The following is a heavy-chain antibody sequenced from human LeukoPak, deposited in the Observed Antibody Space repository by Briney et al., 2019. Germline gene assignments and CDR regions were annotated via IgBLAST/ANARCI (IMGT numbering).Heavy chain of an antibody. CDR1: GFTFSSYW. D-gene: IGHD1-26*01. CDR3: ARDRKGAYYPGG. J-gene: IGHJ4*02. V-gene: IGHV3-7*01. Sequence: PGGSLRLSCAASGFTFSSYWMSWVRQAPGKGLEWVANIKQDGSEKYYVDSVKGRFTISRDNAKNSLYLQMNSLGAEDTAVYYCARDRKGAYYPGGWGREPWSPSPQ. CDR2: IKQDGSEK.